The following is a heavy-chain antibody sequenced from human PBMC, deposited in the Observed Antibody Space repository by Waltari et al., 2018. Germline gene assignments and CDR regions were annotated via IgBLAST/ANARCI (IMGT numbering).Heavy chain of an antibody. CDR2: IYPGDSDT. D-gene: IGHD2-21*01. CDR1: GYSFTSYW. Sequence: EVQLVQSGAEVKKPGESLKISCKGSGYSFTSYWIGWVRQMPGKGLEWMGIIYPGDSDTRYSPSFQGQVTISADKSISTAYLQWSSLKASDTAMYYCARPSTGPYGAKRGNGAFDIWGQGTMVTVSS. CDR3: ARPSTGPYGAKRGNGAFDI. V-gene: IGHV5-51*03. J-gene: IGHJ3*02.